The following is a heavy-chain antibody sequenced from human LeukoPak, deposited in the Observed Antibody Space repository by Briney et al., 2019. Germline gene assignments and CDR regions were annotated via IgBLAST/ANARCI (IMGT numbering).Heavy chain of an antibody. CDR2: IYYSGST. CDR3: ARLIYGGTYLFDY. V-gene: IGHV4-59*08. J-gene: IGHJ4*02. D-gene: IGHD1-26*01. Sequence: SETLSLTCTVSGGSISSYYWSWIRQPPGKGLEGIGYIYYSGSTNYNPSLKSRVTISVDTSKNQCSLKLGSVTAADTAVYYCARLIYGGTYLFDYWGQGTLVTVSS. CDR1: GGSISSYY.